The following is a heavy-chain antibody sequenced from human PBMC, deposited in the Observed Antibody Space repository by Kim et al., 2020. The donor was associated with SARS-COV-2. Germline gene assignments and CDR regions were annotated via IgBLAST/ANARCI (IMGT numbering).Heavy chain of an antibody. CDR2: ISYDGSNK. V-gene: IGHV3-30-3*01. J-gene: IGHJ4*02. Sequence: GGSLRLSCAASGFTFSSYAMHWVRQAPGKGLEWVAVISYDGSNKYYADSVKGRFTISRDNSKNTLYLQMNSLRAEDTAVYYCARGTIYYDSSGYYYFDYWGQGTLVTVSS. CDR3: ARGTIYYDSSGYYYFDY. D-gene: IGHD3-22*01. CDR1: GFTFSSYA.